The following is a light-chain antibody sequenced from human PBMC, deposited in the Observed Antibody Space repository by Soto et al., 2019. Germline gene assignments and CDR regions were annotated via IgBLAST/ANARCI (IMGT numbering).Light chain of an antibody. CDR3: LQCYSTLFT. V-gene: IGKV1-39*01. CDR1: QSSNSY. CDR2: AAS. Sequence: IQMTQSPSFLPASVGDRVIITSRASQSSNSYLNWYQQKPGKDPTRLIYAASSLQSGVPSTFRGSGSGSDFTLTISSLQPEDFATDYCLQCYSTLFTFGLGTKVAI. J-gene: IGKJ3*01.